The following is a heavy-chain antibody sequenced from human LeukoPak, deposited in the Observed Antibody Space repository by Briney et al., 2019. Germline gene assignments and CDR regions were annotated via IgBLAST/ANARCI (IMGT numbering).Heavy chain of an antibody. J-gene: IGHJ4*02. CDR3: ATFRSNWILDPFDY. Sequence: ASVKVSCKVSGYTLTELSMHWVRQAPGKGLEWMGGFDPEDGETIYAQKFQGRVTMTEDTSTGTAYMELSSLRSEDTAVYYCATFRSNWILDPFDYWGQGTLVTVSS. CDR2: FDPEDGET. CDR1: GYTLTELS. V-gene: IGHV1-24*01. D-gene: IGHD1-1*01.